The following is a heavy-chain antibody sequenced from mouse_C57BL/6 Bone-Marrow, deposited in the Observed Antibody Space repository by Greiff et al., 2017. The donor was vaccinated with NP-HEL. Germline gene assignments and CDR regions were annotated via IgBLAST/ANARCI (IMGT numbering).Heavy chain of an antibody. CDR1: GFTFSSYG. Sequence: EVMLVESGGDLVKPGGSLKLSCAASGFTFSSYGMSWVRQTPDKRLEWVATISSGGSYTYYPDSVKGRFTISRDNAKNTLYLQMSSLKSEDTAMYYCARHGGDDEGAWCAYWGKGTLVTVSA. J-gene: IGHJ3*01. CDR2: ISSGGSYT. D-gene: IGHD2-2*01. V-gene: IGHV5-6*02. CDR3: ARHGGDDEGAWCAY.